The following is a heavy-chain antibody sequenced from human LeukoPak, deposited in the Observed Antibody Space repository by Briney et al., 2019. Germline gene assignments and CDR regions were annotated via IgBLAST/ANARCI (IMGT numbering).Heavy chain of an antibody. J-gene: IGHJ5*02. V-gene: IGHV4-34*01. CDR3: ARGYYYDSPTSGFDP. D-gene: IGHD3-22*01. Sequence: PSETLSLTCAVYGGSFSGYYWSWIRQPPGKGLEWIGEINHSGSTNYNPSLKSRVTISVDTSKNQFSLKLSSVTAADTAVYYCARGYYYDSPTSGFDPWGQGTLVTVSS. CDR2: INHSGST. CDR1: GGSFSGYY.